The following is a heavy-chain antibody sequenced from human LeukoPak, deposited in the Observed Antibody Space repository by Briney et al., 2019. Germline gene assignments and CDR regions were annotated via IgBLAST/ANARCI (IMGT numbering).Heavy chain of an antibody. V-gene: IGHV4-59*01. CDR3: ATWTLSASSHFGY. CDR2: IYYSGST. D-gene: IGHD3-10*01. CDR1: GCTFSSYY. Sequence: SETLSLTCTVSGCTFSSYYWSWIRQPPGKGLEWIGYIYYSGSTNYNPSLKSRVTISVDTSKNQFSLKLRSVTAADTAVYYCATWTLSASSHFGYWGQGTLVTVSS. J-gene: IGHJ4*02.